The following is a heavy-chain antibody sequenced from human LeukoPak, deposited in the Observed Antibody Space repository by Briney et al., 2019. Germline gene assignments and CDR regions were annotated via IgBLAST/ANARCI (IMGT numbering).Heavy chain of an antibody. CDR1: GFTISSYW. V-gene: IGHV3-7*01. D-gene: IGHD2-15*01. Sequence: AGGSLRLSCAASGFTISSYWMNWVRQAPGKGLEWVANIKQDGSAKYYVDSVKGRFTISRDNAKNSLYLQMGSLRAEDTAVYYCARFSGRNWGQGTLVTVSS. CDR2: IKQDGSAK. CDR3: ARFSGRN. J-gene: IGHJ4*02.